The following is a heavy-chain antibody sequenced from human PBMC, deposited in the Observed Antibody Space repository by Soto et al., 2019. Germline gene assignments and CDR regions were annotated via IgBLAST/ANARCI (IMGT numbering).Heavy chain of an antibody. V-gene: IGHV4-34*01. J-gene: IGHJ4*01. Sequence: QVQLQQWGAGLLKPSETLSLTCAVYGGSFSGYYWSWIRQPPGKGLEWIGEINHSGSTNYNPSLKSXDTXSXDTSKNQFSLKLSSVTAADTAVYYCARGRRRLYFDYWGHGPLVTVSS. CDR3: ARGRRRLYFDY. CDR1: GGSFSGYY. CDR2: INHSGST.